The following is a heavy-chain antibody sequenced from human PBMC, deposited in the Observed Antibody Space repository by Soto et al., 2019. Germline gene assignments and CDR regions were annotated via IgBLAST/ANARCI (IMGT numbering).Heavy chain of an antibody. J-gene: IGHJ4*02. CDR3: ARGYDYLEYYFDY. CDR2: IYLGDSDT. D-gene: IGHD3-22*01. CDR1: GYNFPDYW. Sequence: GESLKISCKGSGYNFPDYWIAWVHQTPGKGLECMGIIYLGDSDTRYNPSFQGQVAISADKSITTVYLQWNSLKTSDTAIYYCARGYDYLEYYFDYWGQGPVVTVSS. V-gene: IGHV5-51*07.